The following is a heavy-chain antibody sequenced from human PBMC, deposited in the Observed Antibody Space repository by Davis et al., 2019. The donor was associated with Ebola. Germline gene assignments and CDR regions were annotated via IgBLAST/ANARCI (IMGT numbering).Heavy chain of an antibody. CDR3: ARDLGKTLADHADY. D-gene: IGHD6-19*01. J-gene: IGHJ4*02. CDR2: ISAYNGNT. Sequence: ASVKISCKASGYTFTSYGISWVRQAPGQGLEWMGWISAYNGNTNYAQKLQDRVTMTTDTSTSIAYMELRSLRSDDTAVYYCARDLGKTLADHADYWGQGTLVTVSS. V-gene: IGHV1-18*01. CDR1: GYTFTSYG.